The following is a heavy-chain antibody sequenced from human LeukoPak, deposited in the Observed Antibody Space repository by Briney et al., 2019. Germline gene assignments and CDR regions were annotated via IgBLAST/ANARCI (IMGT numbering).Heavy chain of an antibody. V-gene: IGHV1-69*13. Sequence: ASVKVSCKASGGTFSIYAISWVRQAPGQELEWMGGIIPILDAANYAQKFQGRVTITADESTSTAYMELSSLRSEDTAVYYCARLGGEQWLAPSLPNYYYYGMDVWGQGSTVTVSS. CDR1: GGTFSIYA. J-gene: IGHJ6*02. CDR2: IIPILDAA. CDR3: ARLGGEQWLAPSLPNYYYYGMDV. D-gene: IGHD6-19*01.